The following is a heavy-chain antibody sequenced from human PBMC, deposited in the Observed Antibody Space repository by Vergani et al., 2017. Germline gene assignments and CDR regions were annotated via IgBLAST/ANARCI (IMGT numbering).Heavy chain of an antibody. CDR2: INPNSGGT. V-gene: IGHV1-2*02. D-gene: IGHD3-22*01. Sequence: QVQLVQSGAEVKKPGASVKVSCKASGYTFTGYYMHWVRQAPGQGLEWMGWINPNSGGTNYAQKFQGRVTMNRDTSISTAYMELSRLRSDDTAVYYCARGYDSSGYYYYYYMDVWGKGTTVTVSS. CDR3: ARGYDSSGYYYYYYMDV. J-gene: IGHJ6*03. CDR1: GYTFTGYY.